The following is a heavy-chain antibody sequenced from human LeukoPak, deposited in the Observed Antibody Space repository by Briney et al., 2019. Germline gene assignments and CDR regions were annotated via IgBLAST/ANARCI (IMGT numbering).Heavy chain of an antibody. CDR1: GFTFRNYA. V-gene: IGHV3-11*01. CDR2: ISSSGSTI. CDR3: AREVLGRWELLEFDY. D-gene: IGHD1-26*01. Sequence: GGSLRLSCAASGFTFRNYAMSWVRQAPGKGLEWGSYISSSGSTIYYADSVKGRFTISRDNAKNSLYLQMNSLRAEDTAVYYCAREVLGRWELLEFDYWGQGTLVTVSS. J-gene: IGHJ4*02.